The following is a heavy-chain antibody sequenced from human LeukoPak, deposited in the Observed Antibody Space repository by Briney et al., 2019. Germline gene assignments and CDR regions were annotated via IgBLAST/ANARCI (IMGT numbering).Heavy chain of an antibody. Sequence: GGSLRLSCAASGFTFSSYAMSWVRQAPGKGLEWVSAISGSGGSTYYADSVKGRFTISRDNSKNTLYLQMNSLRAEDTAVYYCXXXRGYDSSGQYFDYWGQGTLVTVSS. CDR2: ISGSGGST. V-gene: IGHV3-23*01. CDR3: XXXRGYDSSGQYFDY. J-gene: IGHJ4*02. D-gene: IGHD3-22*01. CDR1: GFTFSSYA.